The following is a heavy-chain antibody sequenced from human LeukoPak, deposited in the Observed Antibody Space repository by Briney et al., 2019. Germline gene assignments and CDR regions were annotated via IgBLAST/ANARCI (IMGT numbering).Heavy chain of an antibody. Sequence: PGGSLRLSCAASGFTFTSYSMNWVRQAPGKGLEWVSTISGGGGSTYYADSVKGRFTISRDNSKNTLYLQMNSLRAEDTAVYYCAKDLYSGSYSDYWGQGTLVTVSS. CDR2: ISGGGGST. CDR1: GFTFTSYS. J-gene: IGHJ4*02. D-gene: IGHD1-26*01. CDR3: AKDLYSGSYSDY. V-gene: IGHV3-23*01.